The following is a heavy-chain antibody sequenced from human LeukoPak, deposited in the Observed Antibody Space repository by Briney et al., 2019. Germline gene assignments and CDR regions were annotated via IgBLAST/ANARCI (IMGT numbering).Heavy chain of an antibody. Sequence: SVKVSCKASGGTFSSYAISWVRQAPGQGLEWMGGIIPIFGTANYAQKFQGRVTITADESTSTAYMELSSLRSEDTAVYYCARALWTAMGPYFDYWAREPWSPSPQ. CDR3: ARALWTAMGPYFDY. CDR1: GGTFSSYA. CDR2: IIPIFGTA. J-gene: IGHJ4*02. D-gene: IGHD5-18*01. V-gene: IGHV1-69*13.